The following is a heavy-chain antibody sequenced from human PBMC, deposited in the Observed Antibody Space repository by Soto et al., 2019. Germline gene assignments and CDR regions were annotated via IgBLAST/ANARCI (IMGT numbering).Heavy chain of an antibody. CDR2: INHSGST. D-gene: IGHD5-18*01. CDR3: ASGYSYGQGDY. Sequence: PSETLSLTCAFYGGSFSGYYWSWIRQPPGKGLEWIGEINHSGSTNYNPSLKSRVTISVDTSKNQFSLKLSSVTAADTAVYYCASGYSYGQGDYWGQGTLVTVS. J-gene: IGHJ4*02. V-gene: IGHV4-34*01. CDR1: GGSFSGYY.